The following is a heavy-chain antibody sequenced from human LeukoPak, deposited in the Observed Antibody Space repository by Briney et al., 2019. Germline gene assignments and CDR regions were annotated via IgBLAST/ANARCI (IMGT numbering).Heavy chain of an antibody. CDR2: ISGSGGST. V-gene: IGHV3-23*01. Sequence: PGGSLRLSCAASGFTFSSYAMSWVRQAPGKGLEWVSAISGSGGSTYYADSVKGRFTISRDNSKDTLYLQMNSLRAEDTAVYYCAKDPAGEIYFDYWGQGTLVTVSS. J-gene: IGHJ4*02. CDR3: AKDPAGEIYFDY. D-gene: IGHD3-10*01. CDR1: GFTFSSYA.